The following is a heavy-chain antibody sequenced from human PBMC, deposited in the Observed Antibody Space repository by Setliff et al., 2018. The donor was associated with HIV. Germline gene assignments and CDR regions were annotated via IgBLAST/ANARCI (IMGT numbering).Heavy chain of an antibody. CDR2: VNHKGVA. V-gene: IGHV4-34*01. D-gene: IGHD3-22*01. J-gene: IGHJ4*02. CDR3: ARLTTTYYYDSSAYYHPV. Sequence: SETLSLTCAVYGGAFSGYYWTWIRQSPGRGLEWIGEVNHKGVAKYSPSLMRRATISADTSKNQFSLSLTSVTDADTAVYYCARLTTTYYYDSSAYYHPVWGQGTLVTVSS. CDR1: GGAFSGYY.